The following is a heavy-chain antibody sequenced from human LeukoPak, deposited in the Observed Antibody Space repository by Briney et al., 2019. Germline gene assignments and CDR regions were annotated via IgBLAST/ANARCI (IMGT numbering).Heavy chain of an antibody. CDR2: IRSKANSYAT. CDR3: TRGPERGYGYY. D-gene: IGHD2-15*01. CDR1: GFTFSGSA. Sequence: GGSLRLSCAASGFTFSGSAMHWVRQASGKGLEWVGRIRSKANSYATAYAASVKGRFTISRDDSKNTAYLQMNSLKTEDTAVYYCTRGPERGYGYYWDQGTLVTVSS. V-gene: IGHV3-73*01. J-gene: IGHJ4*02.